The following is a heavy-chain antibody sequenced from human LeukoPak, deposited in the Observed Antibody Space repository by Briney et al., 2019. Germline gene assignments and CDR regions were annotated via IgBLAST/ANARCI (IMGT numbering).Heavy chain of an antibody. CDR1: GYTFTGYY. D-gene: IGHD1-26*01. Sequence: GASVKVSCKASGYTFTGYYMHWVRQAPGQGLEWMGWINPNSGGTNYAQKFQGRVTMTRDTSISTAYMELSRLRSDDTAVYYCARVEGATDGAFDIWGQGTMVTVSS. CDR2: INPNSGGT. CDR3: ARVEGATDGAFDI. J-gene: IGHJ3*02. V-gene: IGHV1-2*02.